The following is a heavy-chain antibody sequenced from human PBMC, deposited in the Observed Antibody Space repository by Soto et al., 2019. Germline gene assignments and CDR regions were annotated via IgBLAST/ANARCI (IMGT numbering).Heavy chain of an antibody. CDR1: GFTFSSYD. CDR3: AGGAGYSSGWYAFDI. D-gene: IGHD6-19*01. CDR2: IGTAGDP. J-gene: IGHJ3*02. V-gene: IGHV3-13*05. Sequence: GGSLRLSCAASGFTFSSYDMHWVRQATGKGLEWVSAIGTAGDPYYPGSVKGGFTISRENPKISWDIQMNSLVAGDTAGYYCAGGAGYSSGWYAFDIWGQGTMVTVSS.